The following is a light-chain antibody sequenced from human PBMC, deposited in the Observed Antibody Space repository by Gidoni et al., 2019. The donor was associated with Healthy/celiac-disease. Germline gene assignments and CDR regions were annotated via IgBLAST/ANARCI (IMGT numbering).Light chain of an antibody. V-gene: IGKV1-8*01. J-gene: IGKJ2*01. CDR1: QGISSD. CDR3: QQYYSYPPYT. CDR2: AAS. Sequence: AIRMTQSPSSFSASTGDRVTLTCRASQGISSDLAWYQQKPGKAPNLLIYAASTWQSGVPSRFSGSGSGTDFTLTISCLQSEDFATYYCQQYYSYPPYTFXXXTKLEIK.